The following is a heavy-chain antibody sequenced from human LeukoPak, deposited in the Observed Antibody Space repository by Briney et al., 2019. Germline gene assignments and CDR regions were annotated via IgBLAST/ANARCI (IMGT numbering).Heavy chain of an antibody. J-gene: IGHJ3*01. CDR3: ARLFIDSFDV. D-gene: IGHD3-10*02. Sequence: GASVKVSCKASGYTFIGYEIHWVRQAPGQGLQYMGWINPNSGGINYAREFQGRVTMTRDTSINTAYMELSRLRSDDTAVYYCARLFIDSFDVWGQGTMVTVSS. CDR2: INPNSGGI. V-gene: IGHV1-2*02. CDR1: GYTFIGYE.